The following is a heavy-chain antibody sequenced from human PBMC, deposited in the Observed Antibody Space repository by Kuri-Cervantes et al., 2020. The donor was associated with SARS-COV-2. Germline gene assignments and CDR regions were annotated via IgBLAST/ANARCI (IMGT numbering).Heavy chain of an antibody. V-gene: IGHV1-8*01. CDR1: GYTFTSYD. CDR3: ARDEVEAEGWADFDY. Sequence: ASVKVSCKASGYTFTSYDINWVRQATGQGLEWMGWMNPNSGNTGYAQKFQGRVTVTSDTSTTTVYMDVTSLTSEDTAVYYCARDEVEAEGWADFDYWGQGTLVTVSS. J-gene: IGHJ4*02. D-gene: IGHD6-13*01. CDR2: MNPNSGNT.